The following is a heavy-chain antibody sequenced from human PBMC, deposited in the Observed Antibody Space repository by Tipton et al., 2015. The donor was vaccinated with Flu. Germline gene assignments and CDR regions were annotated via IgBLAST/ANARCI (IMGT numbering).Heavy chain of an antibody. Sequence: TLSLTCAVSGYSISSGYYWGWIRQPPGKGLEWIGSIYHSGSTYYNPSLKSRVTISVDTSKNQFSLKLSSVTAADTAVYYCARALMVFFDYWGQGTLVTVSS. V-gene: IGHV4-38-2*01. CDR3: ARALMVFFDY. D-gene: IGHD2-8*01. CDR2: IYHSGST. J-gene: IGHJ4*02. CDR1: GYSISSGYY.